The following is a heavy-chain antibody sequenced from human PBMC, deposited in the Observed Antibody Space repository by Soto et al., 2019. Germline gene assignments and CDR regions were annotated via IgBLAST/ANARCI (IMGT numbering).Heavy chain of an antibody. CDR3: ARPVTPYYFHGLDV. CDR1: GGSFSGYF. V-gene: IGHV4-34*01. D-gene: IGHD2-21*02. CDR2: INHSGST. Sequence: AVYGGSFSGYFWTWVRQPPGKGLEWIGEINHSGSTNYNPSLKSRVTISIDTSKNQFSLRLTSVTAADTAVYYCARPVTPYYFHGLDVWGQGTTVTVSS. J-gene: IGHJ6*02.